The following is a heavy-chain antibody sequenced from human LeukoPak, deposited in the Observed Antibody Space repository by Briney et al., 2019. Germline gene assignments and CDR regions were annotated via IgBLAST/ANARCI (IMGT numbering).Heavy chain of an antibody. V-gene: IGHV4-39*07. J-gene: IGHJ1*01. CDR2: IYYSGST. CDR1: GGSISSSSYY. D-gene: IGHD3-22*01. CDR3: TVYDSSLNPPAQH. Sequence: SETLSLTCTVSGGSISSSSYYWGWIRQPPGKGLEWIGSIYYSGSTYYNPSLKSRVTISVDTSKNQFSLKLSSVTAADTAVYYCTVYDSSLNPPAQHWGQGTLVTVSS.